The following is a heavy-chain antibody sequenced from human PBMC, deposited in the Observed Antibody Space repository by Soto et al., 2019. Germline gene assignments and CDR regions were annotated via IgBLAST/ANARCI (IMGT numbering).Heavy chain of an antibody. CDR1: EFALRNNV. J-gene: IGHJ4*02. CDR2: ISKSDYT. Sequence: PWCCMRLSIRVSEFALRNNVINWVRQAPGKGLEWVSSISKSDYTYYSDSVKGRFAISRDNAKSSVSLQMNTLRVEDTAVYYCAREDSIIIPAVSDFWGQGTLVTVSS. V-gene: IGHV3-21*01. CDR3: AREDSIIIPAVSDF. D-gene: IGHD2-2*01.